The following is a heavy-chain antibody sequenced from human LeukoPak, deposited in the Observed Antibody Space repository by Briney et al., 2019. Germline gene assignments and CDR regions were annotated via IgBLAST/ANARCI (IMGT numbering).Heavy chain of an antibody. D-gene: IGHD2-2*01. V-gene: IGHV4-30-4*01. Sequence: SETLSLTCAVSGASTSSVDYYWTWIRQTPGEGLEWIGFIYHNGNTQYNPSLKSAITISIDTSKNQFSLTLSSVTAADTAVYYCARVRLEKVRAYYGMDVWGQGTTVTVSS. CDR1: GASTSSVDYY. J-gene: IGHJ6*02. CDR2: IYHNGNT. CDR3: ARVRLEKVRAYYGMDV.